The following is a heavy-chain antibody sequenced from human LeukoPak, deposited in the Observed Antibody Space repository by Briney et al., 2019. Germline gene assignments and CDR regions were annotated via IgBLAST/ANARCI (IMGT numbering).Heavy chain of an antibody. CDR2: ISWNSGSI. D-gene: IGHD2-2*01. Sequence: GGSLRLSCAASGFTFDDYAMHWVRQAPGKGLEWVSGISWNSGSIGYADSVKGRFTISRDNAKNSLYLQMNSLRAEDTALYYCAKDNEYCSSTSCYGFRRYPFDAFDIWGQGTMVTVSS. V-gene: IGHV3-9*01. CDR3: AKDNEYCSSTSCYGFRRYPFDAFDI. CDR1: GFTFDDYA. J-gene: IGHJ3*02.